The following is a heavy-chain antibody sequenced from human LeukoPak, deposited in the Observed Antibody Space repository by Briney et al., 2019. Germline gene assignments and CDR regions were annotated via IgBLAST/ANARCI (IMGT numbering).Heavy chain of an antibody. Sequence: GGSLRLSCAASGFTFSSYGMHWVRQAPGKGLEWVAFIRYDGSNKYYADSVKGRFTISRDNSKNTLYLQMNSLRAEDTAVYYCATPKGHYDILIGVYWGQGTLVTVSS. J-gene: IGHJ4*02. CDR1: GFTFSSYG. D-gene: IGHD3-9*01. CDR3: ATPKGHYDILIGVY. V-gene: IGHV3-30*02. CDR2: IRYDGSNK.